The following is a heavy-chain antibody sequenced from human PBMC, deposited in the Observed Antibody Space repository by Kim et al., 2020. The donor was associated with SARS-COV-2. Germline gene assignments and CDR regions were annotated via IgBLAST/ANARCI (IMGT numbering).Heavy chain of an antibody. J-gene: IGHJ4*02. CDR1: GYSFTSYW. Sequence: GESLKISCKGSGYSFTSYWISWVRQMPGKGLEWMGRIDPSDSYTNYSPSFQGHVTISADKSISTAYLQWSSLKASDTAMYYCARHQGPGNIAVTYFDYWGQGTLVTVSS. CDR2: IDPSDSYT. V-gene: IGHV5-10-1*01. D-gene: IGHD6-19*01. CDR3: ARHQGPGNIAVTYFDY.